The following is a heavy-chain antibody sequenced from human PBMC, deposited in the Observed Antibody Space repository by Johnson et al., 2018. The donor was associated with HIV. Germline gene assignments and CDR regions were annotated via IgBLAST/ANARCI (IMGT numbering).Heavy chain of an antibody. CDR1: GFTFSSYA. J-gene: IGHJ3*02. V-gene: IGHV3-30*02. Sequence: QVQLVESGGGLVQPGGSLRLSCAASGFTFSSYAMSWVRQAPGKGLEWVAFIRYDGSNKYYADSVKGRFTISRDNSKNTLYLQMNSLRAEDTAVYYCARALYSSGWDDAFDIWGQGTMVTVSS. CDR3: ARALYSSGWDDAFDI. D-gene: IGHD6-19*01. CDR2: IRYDGSNK.